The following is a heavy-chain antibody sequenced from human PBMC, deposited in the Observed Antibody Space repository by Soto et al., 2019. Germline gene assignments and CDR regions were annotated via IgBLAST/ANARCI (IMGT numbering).Heavy chain of an antibody. CDR1: GFTFSSYG. CDR2: IWYDGSNK. D-gene: IGHD3-9*01. Sequence: EGSLRLSCAASGFTFSSYGMHWVRQAPGKGLEWVAVIWYDGSNKYYADSVKGRFTISRDNSKNTLYLQMNSLRAEDTAVYYCAREMHYDILTGDMDVWGKGTTVTVSS. V-gene: IGHV3-33*01. J-gene: IGHJ6*03. CDR3: AREMHYDILTGDMDV.